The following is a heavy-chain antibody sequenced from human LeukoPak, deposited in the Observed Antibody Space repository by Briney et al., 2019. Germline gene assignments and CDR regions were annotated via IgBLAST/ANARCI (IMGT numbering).Heavy chain of an antibody. V-gene: IGHV4-59*12. CDR3: ARDLAGFRGFDP. Sequence: SETLSLTCTVSGGSISSYYWSWIRQPPGKGLEWIGYIYYSGSTNYNPSLKSRVTISVDRSKNQFSLKLSSVTAADTAVYYCARDLAGFRGFDPWGQGTLVTVSS. CDR1: GGSISSYY. J-gene: IGHJ5*02. CDR2: IYYSGST.